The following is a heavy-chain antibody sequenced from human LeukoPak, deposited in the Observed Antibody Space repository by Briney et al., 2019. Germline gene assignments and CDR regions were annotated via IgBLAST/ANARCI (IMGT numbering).Heavy chain of an antibody. D-gene: IGHD2-2*01. CDR2: ISGSGGST. Sequence: GGSLRLSCAASGFTFSSYAMSWVRQAPGKGLEWVSAISGSGGSTYYADSVKGRFTISRDNSKNTLYLQMNSLRAEDTAVYYCAKDPPEYCSSTSCYLDAFDIWGQGTMVTVSS. CDR3: AKDPPEYCSSTSCYLDAFDI. J-gene: IGHJ3*02. V-gene: IGHV3-23*01. CDR1: GFTFSSYA.